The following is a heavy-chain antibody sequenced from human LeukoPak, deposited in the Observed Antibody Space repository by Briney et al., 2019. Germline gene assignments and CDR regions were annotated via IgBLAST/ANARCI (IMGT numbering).Heavy chain of an antibody. Sequence: PGESLQISSKGSGYSFTSYWIGWVRQMPGKGLEWMGIIYPGDSDTRYSPSFQGQVTISADKSISTAYLQWSSLKASDTALYYCARHRGYSYGYYYMDVWGKGTTVTVSS. D-gene: IGHD5-18*01. CDR3: ARHRGYSYGYYYMDV. CDR2: IYPGDSDT. J-gene: IGHJ6*03. V-gene: IGHV5-51*01. CDR1: GYSFTSYW.